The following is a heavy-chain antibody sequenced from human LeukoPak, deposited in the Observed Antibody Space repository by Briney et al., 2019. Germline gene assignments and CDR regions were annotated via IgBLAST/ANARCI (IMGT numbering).Heavy chain of an antibody. CDR3: ARDQDYAFDY. CDR2: IRERAN. Sequence: GGSLRLSCAASGFIFSSYSMNWVRQAPGKGLEWVAYIRERANDYSDSVKGRFTISRDNAKNSLFLQMNSLRDDDTAVYYCARDQDYAFDYWGQGALVAVSS. D-gene: IGHD4-17*01. J-gene: IGHJ4*02. CDR1: GFIFSSYS. V-gene: IGHV3-48*02.